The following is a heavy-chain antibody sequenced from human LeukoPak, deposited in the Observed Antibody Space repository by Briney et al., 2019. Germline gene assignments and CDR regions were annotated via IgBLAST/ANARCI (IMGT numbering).Heavy chain of an antibody. V-gene: IGHV1-46*01. CDR3: ARDGYSSSIGLALDAFDI. CDR2: INPSGGST. D-gene: IGHD6-6*01. Sequence: ASVKVSCKASGYTFTSYYMHRVRQAPGQGLEWMGIINPSGGSTSYAQKFQGRVTMTRDTSTSTVYMELSSLRSEDTAVYYCARDGYSSSIGLALDAFDIWGQGTMVTVSS. CDR1: GYTFTSYY. J-gene: IGHJ3*02.